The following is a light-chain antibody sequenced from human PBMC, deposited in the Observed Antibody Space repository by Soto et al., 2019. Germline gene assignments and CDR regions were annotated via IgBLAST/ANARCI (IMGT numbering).Light chain of an antibody. V-gene: IGKV3-11*01. Sequence: EIVLTQSPPTLSLSPGERATLSCWASQSVGSYLAWYQQKPGQAPRLLIYDASNRATGIPARFSGSGSGTDFTLTISSLEPEDFAVYYCQQRSDWPLTFGVGTKVEIK. CDR3: QQRSDWPLT. CDR2: DAS. CDR1: QSVGSY. J-gene: IGKJ4*01.